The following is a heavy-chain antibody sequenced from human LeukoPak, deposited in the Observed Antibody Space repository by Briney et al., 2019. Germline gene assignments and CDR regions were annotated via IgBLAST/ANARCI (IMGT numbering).Heavy chain of an antibody. Sequence: SETLSLTCTVSGGSISSYYWSWIRQPPGKGLEWIGYIYYSGSTNYIPSLKSRVTISVDTSKNQFSLKLSSVTAADTAVYYCARGGEQQLVKRDAFDIWGQGTMVTVSS. V-gene: IGHV4-59*01. CDR3: ARGGEQQLVKRDAFDI. CDR1: GGSISSYY. J-gene: IGHJ3*02. CDR2: IYYSGST. D-gene: IGHD6-13*01.